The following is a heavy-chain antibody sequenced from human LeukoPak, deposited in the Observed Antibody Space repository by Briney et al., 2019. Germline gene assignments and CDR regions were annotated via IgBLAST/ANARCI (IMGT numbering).Heavy chain of an antibody. V-gene: IGHV3-73*01. D-gene: IGHD6-13*01. J-gene: IGHJ5*02. CDR3: ASQAGYSSSWET. Sequence: KVSCKASGYTFTSYPMHWVRQAPGKGLEWVGRMRSKANNYATGYATSVIGRFTISRDDSKNTRYLEMNSLKIEDTAVYFCASQAGYSSSWETWGQGTLVTVSS. CDR2: MRSKANNYAT. CDR1: GYTFTSYP.